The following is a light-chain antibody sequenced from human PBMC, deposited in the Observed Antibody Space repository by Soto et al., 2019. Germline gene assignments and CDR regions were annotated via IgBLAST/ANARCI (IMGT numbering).Light chain of an antibody. J-gene: IGKJ2*01. CDR1: QSVSNSS. V-gene: IGKV3-20*01. CDR2: AAS. Sequence: EIVLTQSPGTLSLSPGERATFSCRASQSVSNSSLAWYHQKPGQAPRLLLFAASRRATGIPDTFSGSGSGTDFTLTISRLEPEDFAVYYCQVYGNSPMYTFGLGTRLELK. CDR3: QVYGNSPMYT.